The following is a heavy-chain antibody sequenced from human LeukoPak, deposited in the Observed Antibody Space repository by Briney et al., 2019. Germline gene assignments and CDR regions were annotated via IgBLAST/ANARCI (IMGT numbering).Heavy chain of an antibody. Sequence: GGSLRLSCAASGFIFSSYTINWVRQAPGKGLEWVSSISSSGTFIYYADSVKGRFTISRDNAKSSLFLQMNSLRPEDTAVYYCARLDGVWTKTGGWGQGALVTVSS. CDR3: ARLDGVWTKTGG. CDR2: ISSSGTFI. J-gene: IGHJ4*02. CDR1: GFIFSSYT. V-gene: IGHV3-21*01. D-gene: IGHD2-15*01.